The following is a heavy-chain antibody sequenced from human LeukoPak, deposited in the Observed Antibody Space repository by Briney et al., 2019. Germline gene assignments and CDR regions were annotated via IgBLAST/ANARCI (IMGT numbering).Heavy chain of an antibody. D-gene: IGHD6-19*01. J-gene: IGHJ6*03. CDR3: ARGVSSGWHYYYYYYMDV. Sequence: ASVKVSCKASGYTFTGYYMHWVRQAPGQGLEWMGWINPNSGGTNYAQKFQGRVTMTRDTSISTAYMELSRLRSDGTAVYYCARGVSSGWHYYYYYYMDVWGKGTTVTISS. CDR1: GYTFTGYY. CDR2: INPNSGGT. V-gene: IGHV1-2*02.